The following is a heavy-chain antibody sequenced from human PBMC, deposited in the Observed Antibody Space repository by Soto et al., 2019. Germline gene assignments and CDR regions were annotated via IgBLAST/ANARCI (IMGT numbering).Heavy chain of an antibody. J-gene: IGHJ6*02. CDR3: AKDLEANDQDYYYYGMDV. D-gene: IGHD1-1*01. Sequence: VQLLESGGGLVQPGGSLRLSCAASGFTFSSYAMSWVRQAPGKGLEWVSAISGSGGSTYYADSVKGRFTISRDNSKNTLYLQMNSLRAEDTAVYYCAKDLEANDQDYYYYGMDVWGQGTTVTVSS. CDR1: GFTFSSYA. V-gene: IGHV3-23*01. CDR2: ISGSGGST.